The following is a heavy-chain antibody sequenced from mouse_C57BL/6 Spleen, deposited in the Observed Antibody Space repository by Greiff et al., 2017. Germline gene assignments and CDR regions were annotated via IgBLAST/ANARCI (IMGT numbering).Heavy chain of an antibody. CDR1: GYTFTSYW. V-gene: IGHV1-72*01. J-gene: IGHJ2*01. CDR2: VDPNNGGT. Sequence: QVQLQQPGPELVKPGASVKLSCKASGYTFTSYWMDWVKQRPGRGLEWIGSVDPNNGGTKYNEKFKSKATLTVDKPSSTAYMQLSSLTSENSAVYYCARGYSDDWDKGTTVTVS. CDR3: ARGYSDD.